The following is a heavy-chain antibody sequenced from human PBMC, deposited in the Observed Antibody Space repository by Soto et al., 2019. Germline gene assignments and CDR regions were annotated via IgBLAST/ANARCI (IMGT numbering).Heavy chain of an antibody. D-gene: IGHD5-12*01. CDR2: VKTDGST. CDR3: ARGIRGLYAFDV. CDR1: GITFSSYW. J-gene: IGHJ3*01. Sequence: EVQLEESGGDFVQPGGSLILSCAASGITFSSYWMHWVRQAPGKGLVWVSRVKTDGSTYYADSVKGRFTIFRDNAKNTLYLQMNSLTVEDTAVYYCARGIRGLYAFDVWGQGTMVTVSS. V-gene: IGHV3-74*02.